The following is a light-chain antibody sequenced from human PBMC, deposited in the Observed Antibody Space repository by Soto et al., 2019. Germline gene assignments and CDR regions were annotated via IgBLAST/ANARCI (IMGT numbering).Light chain of an antibody. Sequence: DIQMTQSPSTLSASVGDRVTITCRASQSISSWLAWYQQKPGKAPKLLISDASSLKSGVPSRFSGSGSATEFTLTISSLQPDDLATYYCQQYNCYSRTFGQGTKVEI. CDR2: DAS. V-gene: IGKV1-5*01. CDR1: QSISSW. J-gene: IGKJ1*01. CDR3: QQYNCYSRT.